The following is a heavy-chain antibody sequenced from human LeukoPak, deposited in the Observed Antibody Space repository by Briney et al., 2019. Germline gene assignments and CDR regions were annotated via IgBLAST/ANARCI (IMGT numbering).Heavy chain of an antibody. CDR2: IYYSGST. V-gene: IGHV4-59*12. CDR3: ARGIAVARWGWFDP. Sequence: SETLSLTCTVSGGSISSYYWSWIRQPPGKGLEWIGYIYYSGSTNYNPSLKSRVTISVDTSKNQFSLKLSSVTAADTAVYYCARGIAVARWGWFDPWGQGTLVTVSS. J-gene: IGHJ5*02. CDR1: GGSISSYY. D-gene: IGHD6-19*01.